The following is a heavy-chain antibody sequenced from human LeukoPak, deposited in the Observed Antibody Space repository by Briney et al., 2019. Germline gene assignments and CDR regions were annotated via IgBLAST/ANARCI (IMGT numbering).Heavy chain of an antibody. D-gene: IGHD2-15*01. CDR3: ARGQGWCSGGSCYLYYFDY. V-gene: IGHV1-8*01. J-gene: IGHJ4*02. CDR2: MNPNSGNT. Sequence: ASVKVSCKASGYAFTSYDINWVRQATGQGLEWMGWMNPNSGNTGYAQKFQGRVTMTRNTSISTAYMELSSLRSEDTAVYYCARGQGWCSGGSCYLYYFDYWGQGTLVTVSS. CDR1: GYAFTSYD.